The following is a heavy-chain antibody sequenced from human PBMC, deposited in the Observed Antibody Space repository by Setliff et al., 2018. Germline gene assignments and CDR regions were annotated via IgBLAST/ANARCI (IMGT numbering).Heavy chain of an antibody. D-gene: IGHD4-4*01. CDR2: INHSGST. CDR3: ARGAYIGLDY. V-gene: IGHV4-34*01. CDR1: GGSFSGYY. Sequence: SETLSLTCAVYGGSFSGYYWSWIRQPPGKGLEWIGEINHSGSTNYSPSLKSRVTISIDMSKNQFSLKLNSVTAADTAVYYCARGAYIGLDYWGQGTLVTVSS. J-gene: IGHJ4*02.